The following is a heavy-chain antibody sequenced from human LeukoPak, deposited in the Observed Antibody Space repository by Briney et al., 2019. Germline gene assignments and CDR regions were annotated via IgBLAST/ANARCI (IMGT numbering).Heavy chain of an antibody. J-gene: IGHJ4*02. Sequence: PSETLSLTCAVYGGSFSGYYWSWIRQPPGKGLEWIGEINHSGSTNYNPSLKSRVTISVDTSKNQFSLKLSSVTAADTAVYYCASNWVSSGPYGDYWGQGTLVTVSS. D-gene: IGHD6-19*01. CDR3: ASNWVSSGPYGDY. V-gene: IGHV4-34*01. CDR1: GGSFSGYY. CDR2: INHSGST.